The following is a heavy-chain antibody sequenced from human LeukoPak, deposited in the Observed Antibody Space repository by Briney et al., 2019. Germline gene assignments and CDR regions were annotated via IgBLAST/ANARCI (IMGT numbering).Heavy chain of an antibody. D-gene: IGHD6-6*01. CDR3: AKGPGSSSSGTLGYFDY. J-gene: IGHJ4*02. V-gene: IGHV3-23*01. CDR2: ISGSGGTT. Sequence: GGSLRLSCVASGFTFNNYAMSWVRQAPGKGLEWVSSISGSGGTTYYADSVKGRLTISRDHSKTTLYLQINSLRAEDTALYYCAKGPGSSSSGTLGYFDYWGQGTLVTVSS. CDR1: GFTFNNYA.